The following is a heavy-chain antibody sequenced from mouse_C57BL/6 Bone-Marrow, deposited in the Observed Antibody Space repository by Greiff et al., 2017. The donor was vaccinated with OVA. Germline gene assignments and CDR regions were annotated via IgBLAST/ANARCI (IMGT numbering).Heavy chain of an antibody. CDR1: GFNIKDDY. D-gene: IGHD2-4*01. CDR2: IDPENGDT. CDR3: TRDDYDEGAWFAY. V-gene: IGHV14-4*01. Sequence: VQLKESGAELVRPGASVKLSCTASGFNIKDDYMHWVKQRPEQGLEWIGWIDPENGDTEYASKFQGKATITADTSSNTASLQLSSLTSEDTAVYYCTRDDYDEGAWFAYWGQGTLVTVSA. J-gene: IGHJ3*01.